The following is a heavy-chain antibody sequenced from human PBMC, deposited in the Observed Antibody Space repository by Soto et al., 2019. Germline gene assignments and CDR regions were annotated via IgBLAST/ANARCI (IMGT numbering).Heavy chain of an antibody. J-gene: IGHJ4*02. CDR2: INPSSGGT. V-gene: IGHV1-2*04. D-gene: IGHD4-17*01. CDR3: ARDYGDYELRN. Sequence: ASLKVSCKASGYTFTGYYMHWVRQAPGQGLEWMGWINPSSGGTNYAQKFQGWVTMTRDTSISTAYMELSRLRSDDTAVYYCARDYGDYELRNWGQGTLVTVSS. CDR1: GYTFTGYY.